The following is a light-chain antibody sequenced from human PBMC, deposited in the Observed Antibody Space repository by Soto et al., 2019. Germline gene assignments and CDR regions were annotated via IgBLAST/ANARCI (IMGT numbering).Light chain of an antibody. CDR3: CSYAGTYSYA. Sequence: QSVLTQPRSVSGSPGQSVTISCTGTSSDVGGFNSVSWYQQHPGKAPKLMIYDVNKLPSGVPDRFSGSKSGSTASLTISGLQAEDEADYDCCSYAGTYSYAFATGTKVTVL. J-gene: IGLJ1*01. V-gene: IGLV2-11*01. CDR2: DVN. CDR1: SSDVGGFNS.